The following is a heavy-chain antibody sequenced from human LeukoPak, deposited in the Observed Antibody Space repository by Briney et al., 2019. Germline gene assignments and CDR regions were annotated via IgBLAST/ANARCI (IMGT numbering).Heavy chain of an antibody. CDR2: INHSGST. J-gene: IGHJ5*02. Sequence: SETLSLTCAVCGGSFSGYCWCWIRQPPGKGLEWIGEINHSGSTNYNPSLKSRVTISVDTSKNQFSLKLSSVTAADTAVYYCARGRSLTIFAVVIIHDWFDPWGQGTLVTVSS. V-gene: IGHV4-34*01. D-gene: IGHD3-3*01. CDR1: GGSFSGYC. CDR3: ARGRSLTIFAVVIIHDWFDP.